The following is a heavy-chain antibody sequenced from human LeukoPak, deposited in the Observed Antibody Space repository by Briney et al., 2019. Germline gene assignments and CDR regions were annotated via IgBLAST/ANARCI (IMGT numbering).Heavy chain of an antibody. D-gene: IGHD3-10*01. V-gene: IGHV3-21*01. Sequence: GGSLRLSCAASGLTFSSYGMNWVRQAPGKGLEWVSSISSSSSYIYYADSVKGRFTISRDNAKNSLYLQMNSLRAEDTAVYYCARQLLVRGANWFDPWGQGTLVTVSS. CDR2: ISSSSSYI. CDR1: GLTFSSYG. J-gene: IGHJ5*02. CDR3: ARQLLVRGANWFDP.